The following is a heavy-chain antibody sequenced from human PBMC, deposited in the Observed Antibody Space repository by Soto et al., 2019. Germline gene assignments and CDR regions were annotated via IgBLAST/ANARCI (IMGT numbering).Heavy chain of an antibody. V-gene: IGHV3-23*01. J-gene: IGHJ4*02. D-gene: IGHD7-27*01. CDR3: AKSLGYFDY. CDR2: ISGSGGDT. CDR1: GFSFSTYP. Sequence: GGSLRLSCAASGFSFSTYPMTWVRQAPGKRLEGVSSISGSGGDTYYIDSVKGRFTISRDNSKNTLYLQMNSLRAEDTAVYYCAKSLGYFDYWGQGTLVTVSS.